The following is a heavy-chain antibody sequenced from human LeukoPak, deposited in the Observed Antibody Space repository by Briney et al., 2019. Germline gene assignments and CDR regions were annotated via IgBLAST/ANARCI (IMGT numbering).Heavy chain of an antibody. CDR1: GFTFSTYG. CDR2: ISGGGGST. CDR3: AKESSLLRGPTVIYYFDF. Sequence: GGSLRLSCAASGFTFSTYGMSWVRQAPGKGLEWVSSISGGGGSTYYADSVKGRFTISRDNSKNTLYLQMNSLRAEDTAIYYCAKESSLLRGPTVIYYFDFWGQGTLVTVSS. J-gene: IGHJ4*02. D-gene: IGHD3-10*01. V-gene: IGHV3-23*01.